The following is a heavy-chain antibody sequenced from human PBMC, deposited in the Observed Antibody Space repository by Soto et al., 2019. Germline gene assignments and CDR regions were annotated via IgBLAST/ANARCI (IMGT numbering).Heavy chain of an antibody. D-gene: IGHD3-10*01. CDR3: AREVLWFGESPGWFDP. J-gene: IGHJ5*02. CDR2: IIPIFGTA. CDR1: GGTFSSYA. Sequence: ASVKVSCKASGGTFSSYAISWVRQAPGQGLEWMGGIIPIFGTANYAQKFQGRVTITADESTSTAYMELSSLRSEDTAVYYCAREVLWFGESPGWFDPWGQGTLVTVSS. V-gene: IGHV1-69*13.